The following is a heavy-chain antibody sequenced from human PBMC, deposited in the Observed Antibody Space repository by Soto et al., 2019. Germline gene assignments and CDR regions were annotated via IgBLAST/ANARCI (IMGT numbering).Heavy chain of an antibody. CDR3: ARDLGDSSGYYTYYYGMDV. J-gene: IGHJ6*02. D-gene: IGHD3-22*01. CDR2: ISSSSSYI. Sequence: GGSLRLSCAASGFTFSSYSMNWVRQAPGKGLEWVSSISSSSSYIYYADSVKGRFTISRDNAKNSLYLQMKSLRAEDTAVYYCARDLGDSSGYYTYYYGMDVWGQGTTVTVSS. V-gene: IGHV3-21*01. CDR1: GFTFSSYS.